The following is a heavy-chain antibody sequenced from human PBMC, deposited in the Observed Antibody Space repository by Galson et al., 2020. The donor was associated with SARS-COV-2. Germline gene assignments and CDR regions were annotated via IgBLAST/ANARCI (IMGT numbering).Heavy chain of an antibody. D-gene: IGHD6-13*01. J-gene: IGHJ4*02. CDR2: INGRGDTT. CDR3: AKHPHGLVQFSWRLDF. CDR1: GFNYSFYA. Sequence: GGSLRLSCAASGFNYSFYAMSWARRAPGKGLEWVAAINGRGDTTNYADPVTGRFAISRDKYRDPLSLQMNSLRAEATALYYCAKHPHGLVQFSWRLDFWAQGAQGTVSS. V-gene: IGHV3-23*01.